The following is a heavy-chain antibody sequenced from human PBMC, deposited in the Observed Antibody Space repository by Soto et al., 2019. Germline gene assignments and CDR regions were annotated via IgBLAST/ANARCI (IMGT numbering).Heavy chain of an antibody. CDR3: ARDLGYCGGDCSSDY. CDR2: IIPIFGTA. V-gene: IGHV1-69*06. CDR1: GGTFSSYA. D-gene: IGHD2-21*02. Sequence: ASVKVSCKASGGTFSSYAISWVRQAPGQGLEWMGGIIPIFGTANYAQKFQGRVTITADKSTSTAYMELSSLRSEDTAVYYCARDLGYCGGDCSSDYWGQGTLVTVSS. J-gene: IGHJ4*02.